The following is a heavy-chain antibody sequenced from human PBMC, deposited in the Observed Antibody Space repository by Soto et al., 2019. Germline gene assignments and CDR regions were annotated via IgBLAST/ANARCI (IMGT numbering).Heavy chain of an antibody. J-gene: IGHJ6*02. V-gene: IGHV1-2*04. D-gene: IGHD5-12*01. CDR3: ARDLFTGYSGYGYYYYGMDV. CDR1: GYTFTDYY. Sequence: QVQLVQSGAEVKKPGASVKVSCKVSGYTFTDYYINWVRQAPGQGLEWMGWINPNSDDTTYAHKFQGWVTMTRDTSISPAYMELKRMRSDDTAMYYCARDLFTGYSGYGYYYYGMDVWGQGTAVTVSS. CDR2: INPNSDDT.